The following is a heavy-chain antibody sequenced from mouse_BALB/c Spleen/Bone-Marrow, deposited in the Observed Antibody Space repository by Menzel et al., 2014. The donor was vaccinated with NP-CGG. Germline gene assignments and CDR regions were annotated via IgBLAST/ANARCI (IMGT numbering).Heavy chain of an antibody. Sequence: VKLMESGAELARPGASVKMSCKASGYTFTDYTMHWVKQRPGQVLEWIGSINPSSTYTNYNQKFKDKATLTADKSSITAYMQLSSLTSEGSAVYYCLRLKTNFAFWGQGTLVTVSA. CDR3: LRLKTNFAF. D-gene: IGHD1-3*01. V-gene: IGHV1-4*01. CDR2: INPSSTYT. CDR1: GYTFTDYT. J-gene: IGHJ3*01.